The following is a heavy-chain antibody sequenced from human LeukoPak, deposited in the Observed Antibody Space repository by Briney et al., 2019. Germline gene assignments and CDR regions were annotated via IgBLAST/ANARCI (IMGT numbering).Heavy chain of an antibody. V-gene: IGHV1-69*05. J-gene: IGHJ6*03. Sequence: ASVKVSCKASGGTFSSYAISWVRQAPGQGLEWMGGIIPIFGTANYAQKFQGRVTITTDESTSTAYMELSSLRSEDTAVYYCASGYYYYMDVWGKGTAVTVSS. CDR2: IIPIFGTA. CDR1: GGTFSSYA. CDR3: ASGYYYYMDV.